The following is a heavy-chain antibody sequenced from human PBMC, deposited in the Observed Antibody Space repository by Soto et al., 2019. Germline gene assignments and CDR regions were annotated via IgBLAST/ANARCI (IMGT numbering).Heavy chain of an antibody. V-gene: IGHV3-7*05. CDR3: ARLTATTDYDWFDP. CDR2: IKQDGSEK. CDR1: GFTFSSCS. Sequence: GGSRRLPCAASGFTFSSCSMSGVLQAPGKGLEWVANIKQDGSEKYYVDSGKGRITISRDNDKNSLYLQMNSLRAEDTAVYYCARLTATTDYDWFDPLGQGTLVTVSS. J-gene: IGHJ5*02. D-gene: IGHD4-17*01.